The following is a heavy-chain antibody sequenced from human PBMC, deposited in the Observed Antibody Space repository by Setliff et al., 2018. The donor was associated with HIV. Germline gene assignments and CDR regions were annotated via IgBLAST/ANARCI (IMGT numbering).Heavy chain of an antibody. Sequence: SETLSLTCDVSGFSISSRYYWGWIRQSPGKGLEWIGNIYHTGSSYYNPSLNDRATISLDTSKNQFSLKLSSVTAADTAVYYCATHVLQFLEWLSHFDYWGQGTLVTVLL. V-gene: IGHV4-38-2*01. CDR3: ATHVLQFLEWLSHFDY. J-gene: IGHJ4*02. D-gene: IGHD3-3*01. CDR1: GFSISSRYY. CDR2: IYHTGSS.